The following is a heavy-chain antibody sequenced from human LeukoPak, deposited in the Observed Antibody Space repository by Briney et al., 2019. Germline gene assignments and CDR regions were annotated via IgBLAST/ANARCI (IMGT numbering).Heavy chain of an antibody. V-gene: IGHV4-39*07. CDR3: ARGRAAAAGSLLVGSDWFDP. J-gene: IGHJ5*02. CDR2: IYYSGNT. CDR1: GGSISSTSHY. D-gene: IGHD6-13*01. Sequence: SETLSLTCTVSGGSISSTSHYWGWIRQPPGKGLEWIGSIYYSGNTYYNPSLKSRVTISVDTSKNQFSLKLSSVTAADTAVYYCARGRAAAAGSLLVGSDWFDPWGQGTLVTVSS.